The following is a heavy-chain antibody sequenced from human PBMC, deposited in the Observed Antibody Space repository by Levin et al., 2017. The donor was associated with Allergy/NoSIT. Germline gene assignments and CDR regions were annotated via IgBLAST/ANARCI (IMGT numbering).Heavy chain of an antibody. D-gene: IGHD3-22*01. J-gene: IGHJ4*02. CDR2: IYYNGST. Sequence: PSETLSLTCSVSGGSMPSGDYYWSWIRQPPGKGLESVGYIYYNGSTYYNSSLKSRVIISLDMSNNQFSLKLNSVTAADTAVYFCAGGYYDRSGYYRSGALYWGQGTLVTVSS. V-gene: IGHV4-30-4*01. CDR3: AGGYYDRSGYYRSGALY. CDR1: GGSMPSGDYY.